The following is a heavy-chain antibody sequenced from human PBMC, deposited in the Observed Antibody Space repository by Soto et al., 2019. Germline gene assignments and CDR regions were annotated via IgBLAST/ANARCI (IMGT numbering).Heavy chain of an antibody. CDR2: MYSGGTT. V-gene: IGHV3-53*01. J-gene: IGHJ4*02. CDR3: ARATSDRAMVFDY. D-gene: IGHD5-18*01. Sequence: EVQLVESGGGLIQPGGSLRLSCAASGFTVSSNYMTWVRQAPGKGLEWVSVMYSGGTTYYADSVKGRFTISRDNSKNTLYLQRNSLRAEDTAVYHCARATSDRAMVFDYWGQGTLVTVSS. CDR1: GFTVSSNY.